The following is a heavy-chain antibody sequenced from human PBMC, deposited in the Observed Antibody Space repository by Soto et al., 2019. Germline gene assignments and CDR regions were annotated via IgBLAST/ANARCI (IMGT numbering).Heavy chain of an antibody. V-gene: IGHV3-30*18. CDR1: GFIFAKYG. CDR3: AKARGANNWANYYGLDV. Sequence: HEQLVESGGGVVQPGRSLRLSCAASGFIFAKYGMHWVRQAPGKGLEWVALITYEGSNKYYADAVKGRFTISRDNAKDMVSLQMDSLRGEDTAVYYCAKARGANNWANYYGLDVWGQGTTVTVSS. CDR2: ITYEGSNK. D-gene: IGHD1-1*01. J-gene: IGHJ6*02.